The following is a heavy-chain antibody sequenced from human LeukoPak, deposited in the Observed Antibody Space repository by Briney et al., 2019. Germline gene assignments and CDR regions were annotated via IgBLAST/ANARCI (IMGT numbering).Heavy chain of an antibody. D-gene: IGHD3-10*01. J-gene: IGHJ6*03. Sequence: SETLSLTCAVYGGSLSDYYWSWIRQSPGKGLEWIGEINHSGSTNYNPSLKSRVTISVDTSKNQFSLKLSSVTAADTAVYYCARGVLWFGSYYYYYMDVWGKGTTVTVSS. V-gene: IGHV4-34*01. CDR2: INHSGST. CDR1: GGSLSDYY. CDR3: ARGVLWFGSYYYYYMDV.